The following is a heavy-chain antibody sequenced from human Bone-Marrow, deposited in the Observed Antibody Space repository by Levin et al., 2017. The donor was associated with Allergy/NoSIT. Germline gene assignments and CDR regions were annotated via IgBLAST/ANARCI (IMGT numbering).Heavy chain of an antibody. J-gene: IGHJ2*01. CDR1: GFSFNTYN. CDR3: ARETTYYFDTGGDLRAGWYFDL. Sequence: GGSLRLSCAASGFSFNTYNMHWVRQAPGKGLECISYISSGSGTSDYADSVKGRFTISRDNANNSMYLQMNSLRAEDTTVYYCARETTYYFDTGGDLRAGWYFDLWGRGTLVTVSS. CDR2: ISSGSGTS. V-gene: IGHV3-48*01. D-gene: IGHD3-22*01.